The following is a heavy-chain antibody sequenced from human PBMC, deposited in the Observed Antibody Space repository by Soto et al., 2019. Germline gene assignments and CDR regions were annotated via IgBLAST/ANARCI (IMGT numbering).Heavy chain of an antibody. V-gene: IGHV4-39*01. J-gene: IGHJ4*02. CDR2: IYYSGST. D-gene: IGHD3-22*01. Sequence: PSETLSLTCTVSGGSISSSSYYWGWIRQPPGKGLEWIGSIYYSGSTYYNPSLKSRVTISVDTSKNQFSLKLSSVTAADTAVYYCASCYYDSSGYSHAYYFDYWGQGTLVTVSS. CDR1: GGSISSSSYY. CDR3: ASCYYDSSGYSHAYYFDY.